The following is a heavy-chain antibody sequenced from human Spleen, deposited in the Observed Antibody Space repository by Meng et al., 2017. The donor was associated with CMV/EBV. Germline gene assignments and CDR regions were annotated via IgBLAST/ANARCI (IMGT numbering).Heavy chain of an antibody. V-gene: IGHV4-59*01. CDR3: ARGTYYYDNSARYFDS. CDR1: GGSLSGYY. D-gene: IGHD3-22*01. J-gene: IGHJ4*02. CDR2: MYYSGST. Sequence: SETLSLTCTVSGGSLSGYYWTWIRQPPGKGLEWIGFMYYSGSTNYNPSLRSRVSISAHTSNTQFSLKLSSVTAADTAMYYCARGTYYYDNSARYFDSWGQGTLVTVSS.